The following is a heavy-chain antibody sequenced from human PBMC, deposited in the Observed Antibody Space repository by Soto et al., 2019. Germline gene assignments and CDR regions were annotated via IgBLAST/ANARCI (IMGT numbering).Heavy chain of an antibody. D-gene: IGHD4-4*01. V-gene: IGHV3-20*04. Sequence: GGSLRLSCATSGFTFDDYGMSWVRQAPGKGLEWVSGINWNGGSTGYADSVKGRFTISRDNAKNSLYLQMNSLRAEETALYYCATAHYSNYFFDYWGQGTLVTVSS. CDR1: GFTFDDYG. CDR3: ATAHYSNYFFDY. J-gene: IGHJ4*02. CDR2: INWNGGST.